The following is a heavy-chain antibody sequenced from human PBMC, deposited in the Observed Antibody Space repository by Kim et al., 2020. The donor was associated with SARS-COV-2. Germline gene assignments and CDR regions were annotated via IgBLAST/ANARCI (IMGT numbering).Heavy chain of an antibody. V-gene: IGHV3-23*01. CDR3: AKDRGEAVAGNSYFYYGIDV. CDR1: GFTFSSYA. D-gene: IGHD6-19*01. Sequence: GGSLRLSCAASGFTFSSYAMSWVRQAPGKGLEWVSAISGSGGSTYYADSVKGRFTISRDNSKNTLYLQMNSLRAEDTAVYYCAKDRGEAVAGNSYFYYGIDVWGQGTTVTVSS. CDR2: ISGSGGST. J-gene: IGHJ6*02.